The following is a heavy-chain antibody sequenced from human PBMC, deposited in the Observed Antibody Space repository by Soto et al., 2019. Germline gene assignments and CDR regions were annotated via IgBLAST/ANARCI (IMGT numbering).Heavy chain of an antibody. Sequence: QVQLVQSGAEVKKPGSSVKVSCKASGGTFSSYAISWVRQAPGQGLEWMGGIIPIFGTANYAQKFQGRVTITADEARSTAYMELSSLRPEDTAVYYCAREFYESSGYPPWFDPWGEGTLVIVSS. J-gene: IGHJ5*02. CDR2: IIPIFGTA. V-gene: IGHV1-69*12. CDR1: GGTFSSYA. D-gene: IGHD3-22*01. CDR3: AREFYESSGYPPWFDP.